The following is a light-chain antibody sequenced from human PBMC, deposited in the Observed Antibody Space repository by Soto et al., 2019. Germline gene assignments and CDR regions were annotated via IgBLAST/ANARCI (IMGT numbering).Light chain of an antibody. CDR2: GAS. CDR3: QQYGSSPLT. Sequence: EIVLTQSPGTLSLSPGERATLSCRASQSVSSSYLAWYQQKPGQAPRLLIYGASSRATGIPDTFSGSGCGTDFTLTISRLEPEDFAVYYCQQYGSSPLTFGGGTKVEIK. V-gene: IGKV3-20*01. CDR1: QSVSSSY. J-gene: IGKJ4*01.